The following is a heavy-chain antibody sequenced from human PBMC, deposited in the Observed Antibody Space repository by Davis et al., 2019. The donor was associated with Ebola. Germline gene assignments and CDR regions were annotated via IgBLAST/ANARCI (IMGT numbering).Heavy chain of an antibody. CDR2: IIPILGPG. V-gene: IGHV1-69*06. CDR3: AREGGYSSGGPYFDN. J-gene: IGHJ4*02. CDR1: GGNFSSYA. Sequence: AASVKVSCKASGGNFSSYAISWVRQAPGQGLEWMGGIIPILGPGNYGQRFQGSVTITADKSTVTAYMELSSLRYEDTAVYYCAREGGYSSGGPYFDNWGQGTLVTVSS. D-gene: IGHD6-19*01.